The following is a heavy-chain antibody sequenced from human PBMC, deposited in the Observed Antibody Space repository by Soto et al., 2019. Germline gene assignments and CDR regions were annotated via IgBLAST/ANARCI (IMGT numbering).Heavy chain of an antibody. CDR2: IFYCGST. J-gene: IGHJ5*01. CDR1: GGSISSYY. CDR3: ASMIGAPGPGFDS. V-gene: IGHV4-59*01. Sequence: QVQLQESGPGLVKPSETLSLTCTVSGGSISSYYWSWIRQPPGKGLEWIGFIFYCGSTSYNPSLMSRVTISIDTAEYHFSLMPNSVTAAYTVVYFCASMIGAPGPGFDSGGQGTLVAVSS. D-gene: IGHD3-16*01.